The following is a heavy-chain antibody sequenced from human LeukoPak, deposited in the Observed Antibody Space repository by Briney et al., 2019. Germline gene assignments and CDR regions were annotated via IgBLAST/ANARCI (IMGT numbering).Heavy chain of an antibody. CDR1: GFTFSSYA. CDR2: ISGSGGST. Sequence: GGPLRFSCAASGFTFSSYAMSWVRQAPGKGLEWVSAISGSGGSTYYADSVKGRFTISRDNSKNTLYLQMNSLRAEDTAVYYCAKVRPSYYYDSSGYLWTDYWGQGTLVTVSS. J-gene: IGHJ4*02. D-gene: IGHD3-22*01. V-gene: IGHV3-23*01. CDR3: AKVRPSYYYDSSGYLWTDY.